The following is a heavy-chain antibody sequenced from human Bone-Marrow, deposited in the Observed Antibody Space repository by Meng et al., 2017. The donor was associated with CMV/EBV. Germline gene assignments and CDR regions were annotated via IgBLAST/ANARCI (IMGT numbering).Heavy chain of an antibody. D-gene: IGHD2-2*01. V-gene: IGHV1-18*01. J-gene: IGHJ4*02. CDR3: ARDLCSSTSCPHFDY. Sequence: ASVKVSCKASGYTFTSYGISWVRQAPGQGLEWMGWISAYNGNTNYAQKLQGRVTMTTDTSTSTAYMELRSLRSDDTAVYYCARDLCSSTSCPHFDYWGQGTLVTVSS. CDR2: ISAYNGNT. CDR1: GYTFTSYG.